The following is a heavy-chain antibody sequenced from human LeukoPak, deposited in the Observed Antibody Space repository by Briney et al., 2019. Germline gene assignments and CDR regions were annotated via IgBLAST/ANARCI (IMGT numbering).Heavy chain of an antibody. CDR1: GYTFTDYY. D-gene: IGHD1-26*01. Sequence: GASVTVSFKASGYTFTDYYMHWVRQAPGQGREWMGWINPIRGGTSYAQKFQGRVTMTRDTSISTAYVELTSLRSDDTALYYCVRSLVGAMGDGDFWGQGTLVTVSS. CDR3: VRSLVGAMGDGDF. V-gene: IGHV1-2*02. J-gene: IGHJ4*02. CDR2: INPIRGGT.